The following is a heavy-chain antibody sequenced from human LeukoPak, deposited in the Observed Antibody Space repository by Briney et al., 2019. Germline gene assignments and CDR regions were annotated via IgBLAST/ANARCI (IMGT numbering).Heavy chain of an antibody. Sequence: GESLQISCKGSGYSFTSYWIAWVRQMPGKGLEWMGIIYPGDSDTRYSPSFQGQVTISADKSISTAYLQWSSLKASDTAMYYCARHGHYGDYDVDYWGQGTLVTVSS. V-gene: IGHV5-51*01. CDR1: GYSFTSYW. CDR2: IYPGDSDT. D-gene: IGHD4-17*01. CDR3: ARHGHYGDYDVDY. J-gene: IGHJ4*02.